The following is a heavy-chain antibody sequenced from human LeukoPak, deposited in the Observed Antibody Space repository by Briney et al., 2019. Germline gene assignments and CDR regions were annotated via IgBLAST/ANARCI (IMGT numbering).Heavy chain of an antibody. V-gene: IGHV1-18*01. CDR1: GYTFTSYG. D-gene: IGHD5-18*01. CDR2: ISAYNGNT. Sequence: ASVNVSCKASGYTFTSYGISWVRQAPGQGLEWMGWISAYNGNTNYAQKLQGRVTMTTDTSTSTAYMELRSLRSDDTAVYYCARDRGVDTAMVSSWFDPWGQGTLVTVSS. J-gene: IGHJ5*02. CDR3: ARDRGVDTAMVSSWFDP.